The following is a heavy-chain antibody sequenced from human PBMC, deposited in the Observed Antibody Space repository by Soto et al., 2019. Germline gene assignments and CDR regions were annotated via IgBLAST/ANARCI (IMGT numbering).Heavy chain of an antibody. CDR1: GGSISSGGYY. D-gene: IGHD3-3*01. Sequence: SETLSLTCTVSGGSISSGGYYWSWIRQHPGKGLEWIGYIYYSGSTYYNPSLKSRVTISVDTSKNQFSLKLSSVTAADTAVYYCARARLDDFLLHADKLRYYFDYWGQGTLVTVSS. CDR3: ARARLDDFLLHADKLRYYFDY. J-gene: IGHJ4*02. CDR2: IYYSGST. V-gene: IGHV4-31*03.